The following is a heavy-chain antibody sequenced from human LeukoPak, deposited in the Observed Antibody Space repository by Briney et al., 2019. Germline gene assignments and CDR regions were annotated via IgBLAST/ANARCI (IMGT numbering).Heavy chain of an antibody. CDR2: ISWNSGNI. J-gene: IGHJ3*01. D-gene: IGHD1-1*01. CDR3: AKDNSGFNWNDLLPDAFDV. Sequence: GRSLRLSCAASGFTFDDYAMHWVRQAPGKGLEWVSGISWNSGNIGYADSVKGRFTISRDNAKNSLSLQMNSLRAEDTALYYCAKDNSGFNWNDLLPDAFDVWGHGTMVTVSS. V-gene: IGHV3-9*01. CDR1: GFTFDDYA.